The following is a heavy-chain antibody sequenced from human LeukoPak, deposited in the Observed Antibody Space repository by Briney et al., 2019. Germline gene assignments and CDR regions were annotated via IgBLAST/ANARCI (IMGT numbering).Heavy chain of an antibody. Sequence: SQTLSLTCAISGDSVSSNSVTWNWIRQSPSRGLEWLGRTYYRSTWYNDYAVSVRGRITVNPDTSKNQFSLHLNSVTPEDTAVYYCARVGGSYSYGMDVWGQGTTVTVSS. CDR2: TYYRSTWYN. V-gene: IGHV6-1*01. CDR3: ARVGGSYSYGMDV. CDR1: GDSVSSNSVT. J-gene: IGHJ6*02. D-gene: IGHD5-12*01.